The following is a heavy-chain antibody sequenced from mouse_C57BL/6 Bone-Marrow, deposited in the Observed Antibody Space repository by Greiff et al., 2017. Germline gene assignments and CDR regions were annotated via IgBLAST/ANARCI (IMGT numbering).Heavy chain of an antibody. CDR3: ARYRGTTVDY. Sequence: EVQVVESGGGLVQPGGSLSLSCAASGFTFTDYYMSWVRQPPGKALEWLGFIRNKANGYTTEYSATVKGRFTISRDNSQSILYLQMNALRAEDRATYYCARYRGTTVDYWGQGTTLTVSS. CDR2: IRNKANGYTT. D-gene: IGHD1-1*01. V-gene: IGHV7-3*01. CDR1: GFTFTDYY. J-gene: IGHJ2*01.